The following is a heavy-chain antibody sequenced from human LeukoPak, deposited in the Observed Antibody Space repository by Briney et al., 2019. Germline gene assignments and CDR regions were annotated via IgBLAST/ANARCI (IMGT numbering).Heavy chain of an antibody. CDR3: AKDATASPYFHWFDN. CDR2: ISSGDRT. D-gene: IGHD3-9*01. V-gene: IGHV3-23*01. J-gene: IGHJ4*02. Sequence: GGSLRLSCAASGFTLSSYAMNWVRQAPGKGLEWVAGISSGDRTFHAESVKGRFTISRDKSKDALYLQMNSLRAEDTAVYYCAKDATASPYFHWFDNWGQGTQVIVSS. CDR1: GFTLSSYA.